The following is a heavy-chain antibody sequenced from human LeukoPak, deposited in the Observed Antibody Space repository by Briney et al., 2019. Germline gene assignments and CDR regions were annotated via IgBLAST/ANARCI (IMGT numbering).Heavy chain of an antibody. CDR2: IDPSDSYS. CDR3: ARHPRGPMIVVAD. D-gene: IGHD3-22*01. V-gene: IGHV5-10-1*01. J-gene: IGHJ4*02. Sequence: GESLKISCKGSGYSFTSNWIGWVRQMPGKGLEWMGRIDPSDSYSDYSPSFQGHVTISADKSITTAYLQWSSLKASDTAMYYCARHPRGPMIVVADWGQGTLVTVSS. CDR1: GYSFTSNW.